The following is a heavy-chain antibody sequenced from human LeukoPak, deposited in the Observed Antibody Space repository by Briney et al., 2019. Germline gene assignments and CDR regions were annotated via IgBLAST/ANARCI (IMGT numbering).Heavy chain of an antibody. J-gene: IGHJ4*02. D-gene: IGHD2-21*02. Sequence: GGSLRLSCAASGFSFSSAWMSWVRQAPGKGLEWVGRIKSKASGGTTDHVAPVKGRFTISRDDSKNTLFLQMDSLKTEDTAVYYCTTGWRGAYCGNDCYTFDYWGQGSLVIVSS. V-gene: IGHV3-15*01. CDR2: IKSKASGGTT. CDR3: TTGWRGAYCGNDCYTFDY. CDR1: GFSFSSAW.